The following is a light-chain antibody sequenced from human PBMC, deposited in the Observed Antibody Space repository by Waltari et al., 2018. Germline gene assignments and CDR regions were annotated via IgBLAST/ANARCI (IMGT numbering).Light chain of an antibody. CDR3: HQRSDWPLT. V-gene: IGKV3-11*01. CDR2: DAS. J-gene: IGKJ4*01. Sequence: VFTQSPATLSLSPGERATLSCRTSQRVGTYLVWYQQKPGQAPRLLIYDASNRATGIPARFSGSGSGTDFTLTISYLEPEDFAVYYCHQRSDWPLTFGGGTKVEIK. CDR1: QRVGTY.